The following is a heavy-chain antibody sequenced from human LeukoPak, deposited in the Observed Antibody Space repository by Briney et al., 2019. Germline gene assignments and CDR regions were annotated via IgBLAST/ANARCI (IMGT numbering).Heavy chain of an antibody. J-gene: IGHJ4*02. CDR1: GYTFSSYG. CDR2: ISVYNGKT. D-gene: IGHD6-13*01. Sequence: ASVKVSFKASGYTFSSYGISWVRQAPGQGLEWMGWISVYNGKTNYAQKFQGRVIMTTDTSTTTAYMELRSLRSDDTAVYYCARESIAVTGSPPDYWGQGTLVTVSS. V-gene: IGHV1-18*01. CDR3: ARESIAVTGSPPDY.